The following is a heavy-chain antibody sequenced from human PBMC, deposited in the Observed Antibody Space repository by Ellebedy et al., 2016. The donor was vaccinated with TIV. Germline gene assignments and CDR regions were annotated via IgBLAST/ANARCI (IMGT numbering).Heavy chain of an antibody. CDR2: INPNSGGT. CDR1: GYSFSGHY. D-gene: IGHD3-22*01. Sequence: AASVKVSCKTSGYSFSGHYLHWVRQAPGRGLEWMGWINPNSGGTQYAQKFQGRVTMTRDTSITTTYMELSRLRSDDTAVYYCARDQYYYDSSGYWGWFDPWGQGTLVTVSS. J-gene: IGHJ5*02. CDR3: ARDQYYYDSSGYWGWFDP. V-gene: IGHV1-2*02.